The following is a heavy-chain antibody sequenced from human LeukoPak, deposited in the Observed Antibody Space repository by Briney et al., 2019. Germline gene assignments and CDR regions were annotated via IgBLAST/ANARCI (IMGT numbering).Heavy chain of an antibody. CDR1: GYSFTSYW. CDR3: ASSIAAAGLGVY. J-gene: IGHJ4*02. D-gene: IGHD6-13*01. V-gene: IGHV5-51*01. Sequence: KAGESLKISCKGSGYSFTSYWIGWVRPLPGKGLEWMGIIYPGDSDTRYSPSFQGQVTISADKSISTAYLQWSSLKASDTAMYYCASSIAAAGLGVYWGQGTLVTVSS. CDR2: IYPGDSDT.